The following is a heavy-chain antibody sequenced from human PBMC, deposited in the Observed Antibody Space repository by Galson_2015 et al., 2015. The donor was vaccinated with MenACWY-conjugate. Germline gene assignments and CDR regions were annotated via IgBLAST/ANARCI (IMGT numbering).Heavy chain of an antibody. CDR3: ARDYCSSTSCYFDF. Sequence: SLRLSCAASGFTVSSNYMSWVRQAPGKGLEWVAVIWSDGSNKYSADSVKGRFTISRDNSKNTLYLQMNSLKAEDTSVYYCARDYCSSTSCYFDFWGQGTLVTVSS. J-gene: IGHJ4*02. CDR2: IWSDGSNK. D-gene: IGHD2-2*01. V-gene: IGHV3-33*08. CDR1: GFTVSSNY.